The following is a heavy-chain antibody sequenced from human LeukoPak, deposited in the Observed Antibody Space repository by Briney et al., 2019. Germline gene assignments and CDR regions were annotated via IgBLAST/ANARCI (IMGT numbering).Heavy chain of an antibody. D-gene: IGHD6-19*01. CDR2: AYYSGNT. CDR1: GGSISNYY. J-gene: IGHJ5*02. Sequence: ASETLSLTCTVSGGSISNYYWSWIRQPPGKGLEWIGYAYYSGNTNYNPSLESRVTMSVDTSKNKFTLKLSSVTAADTAVYYCARNAAVATSRSWFDPWGQGSLVTVSS. V-gene: IGHV4-59*08. CDR3: ARNAAVATSRSWFDP.